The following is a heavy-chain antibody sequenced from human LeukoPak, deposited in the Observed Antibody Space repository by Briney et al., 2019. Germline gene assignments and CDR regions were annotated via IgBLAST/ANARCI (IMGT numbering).Heavy chain of an antibody. CDR1: GFTFSSYS. D-gene: IGHD3-16*02. CDR3: ARGGYYVWGSYLDTYFDY. J-gene: IGHJ4*02. V-gene: IGHV3-21*01. CDR2: IISSSSSYI. Sequence: GGSLRLSCAASGFTFSSYSMNWVRQAPGKGLEWVSSIISSSSSYIYYADSVTGRFIISRDNAKNSLYLQMNSLRAEDTAVYYCARGGYYVWGSYLDTYFDYWGQGTLVTVSS.